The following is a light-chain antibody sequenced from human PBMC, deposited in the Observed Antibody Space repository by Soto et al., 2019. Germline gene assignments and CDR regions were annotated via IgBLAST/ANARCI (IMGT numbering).Light chain of an antibody. CDR2: GAS. V-gene: IGKV3-15*01. J-gene: IGKJ2*01. Sequence: EIVMTQSPANLSVSPGERATLSCRASQSVSSNLAWYQQKPGQGPRLLIYGASTRATSIPARFSGSGSGTEFTLNINSLQSEDFAVYYCQQYKKWPPYTFGQGTKLEIK. CDR3: QQYKKWPPYT. CDR1: QSVSSN.